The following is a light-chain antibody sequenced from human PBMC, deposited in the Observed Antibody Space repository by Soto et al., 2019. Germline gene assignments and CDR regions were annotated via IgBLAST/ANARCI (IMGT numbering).Light chain of an antibody. V-gene: IGLV1-47*02. CDR3: AAWDDSLSAFV. CDR1: NSNIGNND. J-gene: IGLJ1*01. Sequence: QSVLTQPPSASGTPGQRVTISCSGSNSNIGNNDVYWYRHLPGTAPRLLIYVDDQRPSGVPDRFSGSKSGTSASLAISGLRSDDEAYYYCAAWDDSLSAFVFATGTKVTVL. CDR2: VDD.